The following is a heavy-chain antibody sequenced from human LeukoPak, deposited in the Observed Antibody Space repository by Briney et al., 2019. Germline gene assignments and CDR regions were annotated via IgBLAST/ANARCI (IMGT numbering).Heavy chain of an antibody. Sequence: GGSLRLSCAASGFTFSSYEMNWVRQAPGRGLEWVSYISSGSTIYDADSVKGRFTISRDNAKNSLYLQMNSLRAEDTAVYYCARESIAVAGAPFDYWGQGTLVTVSS. J-gene: IGHJ4*02. CDR1: GFTFSSYE. D-gene: IGHD6-19*01. CDR3: ARESIAVAGAPFDY. CDR2: ISSGSTI. V-gene: IGHV3-48*03.